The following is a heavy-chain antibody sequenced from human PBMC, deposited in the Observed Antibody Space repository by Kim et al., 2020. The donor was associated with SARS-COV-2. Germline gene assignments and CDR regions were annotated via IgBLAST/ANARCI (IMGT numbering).Heavy chain of an antibody. CDR1: GFTVSSNY. CDR3: AREYYVMLTGWAYFDY. Sequence: GGSLRLSCAASGFTVSSNYMSWVRQAPGKGLEWVSVIYSGGSTYYADSVKGRFTISRHNSKNTLYLQMNSLRAEDTGVYYCAREYYVMLTGWAYFDYWGQGTLVTVSS. J-gene: IGHJ4*02. D-gene: IGHD3-9*01. V-gene: IGHV3-53*04. CDR2: IYSGGST.